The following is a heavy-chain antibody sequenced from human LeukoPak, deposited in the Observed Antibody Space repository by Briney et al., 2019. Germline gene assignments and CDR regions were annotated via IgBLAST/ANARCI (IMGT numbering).Heavy chain of an antibody. CDR2: IHYDGSNN. D-gene: IGHD6-13*01. CDR1: GFTVSSNY. CDR3: AKGHGSSDWYYFDY. V-gene: IGHV3-30*02. J-gene: IGHJ4*02. Sequence: GGSLRLSCAASGFTVSSNYMSWVRQAPGKGLEWVAFIHYDGSNNYYADSVKGRFTISRDNSKNTLYLQMNTLRADDTAVYYCAKGHGSSDWYYFDYWGQGTLVTVSS.